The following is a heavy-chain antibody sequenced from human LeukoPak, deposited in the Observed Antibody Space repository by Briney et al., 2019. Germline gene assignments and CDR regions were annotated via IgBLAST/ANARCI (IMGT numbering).Heavy chain of an antibody. CDR3: ARGGSWWHGFDY. J-gene: IGHJ4*02. V-gene: IGHV3-53*01. CDR1: GFTVTDNY. Sequence: GGSLRLSCAASGFTVTDNYMNWVRQSSGKGLEWVSVIYGGGDTNYADSVKGRFTISRDNVQNSVYLQMNSLRAEDTALYYCARGGSWWHGFDYWGLGTLVTVSS. D-gene: IGHD6-13*01. CDR2: IYGGGDT.